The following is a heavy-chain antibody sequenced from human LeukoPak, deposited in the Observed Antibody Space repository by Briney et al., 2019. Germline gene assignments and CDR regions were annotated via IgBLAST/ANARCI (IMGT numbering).Heavy chain of an antibody. D-gene: IGHD3-16*01. CDR1: ADTFTGYY. V-gene: IGHV1-2*02. CDR3: ARVSSAIWGIDY. Sequence: EASVKVSCKASADTFTGYYVHWVRQAPGQGLEWMGWINPNSGGTVYAQKFQGRVTMTGDTSISTAYMDLSRLTSDDTAVYYCARVSSAIWGIDYWGQGTLVTVSS. CDR2: INPNSGGT. J-gene: IGHJ4*02.